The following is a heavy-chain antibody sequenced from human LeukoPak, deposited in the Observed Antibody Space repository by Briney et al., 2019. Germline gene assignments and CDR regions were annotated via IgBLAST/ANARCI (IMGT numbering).Heavy chain of an antibody. V-gene: IGHV4-34*01. CDR2: IYHSGST. CDR3: ASPTGTFDY. D-gene: IGHD1-1*01. Sequence: PSETLSLTCAVYGGSFSGYYWSWIRQPPGKGLEWIGEIYHSGSTNYNPSLKSRVTISVDTSKNQFSLKLSSVTAADTAVYYCASPTGTFDYWGQGTLVTVSS. J-gene: IGHJ4*02. CDR1: GGSFSGYY.